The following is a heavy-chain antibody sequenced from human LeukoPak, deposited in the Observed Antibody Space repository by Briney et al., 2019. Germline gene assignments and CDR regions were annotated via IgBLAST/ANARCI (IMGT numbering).Heavy chain of an antibody. J-gene: IGHJ4*02. CDR1: GFTFSSYS. V-gene: IGHV3-21*01. CDR3: ARDYTAMVKIGY. Sequence: GGSLRLSCAASGFTFSSYSMNWVRQAPGKGLEWVSSISSSSSYIYYADSVKGRFTISRDNAKNSLYLQMNSLRAEDTAVYYCARDYTAMVKIGYWGQGTLVTVSS. CDR2: ISSSSSYI. D-gene: IGHD5-18*01.